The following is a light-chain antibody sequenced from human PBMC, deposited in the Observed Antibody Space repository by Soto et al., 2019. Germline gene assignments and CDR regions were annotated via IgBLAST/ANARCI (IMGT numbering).Light chain of an antibody. CDR2: EVT. CDR3: GSYRRCSTHV. J-gene: IGLJ1*01. Sequence: QSALTQPASVSGSPGQSITISCTGTSSDIGSYNYVSWHQQHPGHAPKLMIYEVTHRASGIPDRFSASKSGNTASLTISGLQAGDEDDYYCGSYRRCSTHVCGTGTKLTVL. V-gene: IGLV2-14*01. CDR1: SSDIGSYNY.